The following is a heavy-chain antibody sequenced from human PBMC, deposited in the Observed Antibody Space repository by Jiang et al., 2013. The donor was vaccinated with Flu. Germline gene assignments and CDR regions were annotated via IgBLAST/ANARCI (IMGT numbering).Heavy chain of an antibody. CDR1: GGSISSGSYY. Sequence: GLVKPSQTLSLTCTVSGGSISSGSYYWSWIRQPAGKGLEWIGRIYTSGSTNYNPSLKSRVTISVDTSKNQFSLKLSSVTAADTAVYYCARDRLRYYDILTGRGGYFDYWGQGALVTVSS. V-gene: IGHV4-61*02. CDR3: ARDRLRYYDILTGRGGYFDY. CDR2: IYTSGST. J-gene: IGHJ4*02. D-gene: IGHD3-9*01.